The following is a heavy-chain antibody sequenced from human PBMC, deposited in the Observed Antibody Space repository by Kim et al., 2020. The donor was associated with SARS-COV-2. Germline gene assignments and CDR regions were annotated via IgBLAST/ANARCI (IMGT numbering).Heavy chain of an antibody. J-gene: IGHJ3*02. Sequence: RVTISVDTSKNQFSLKLSSVTAADTAVYYCARERITMVRGVIGGRRAFDIWGQGTMVTVSS. V-gene: IGHV4-31*02. D-gene: IGHD3-10*01. CDR3: ARERITMVRGVIGGRRAFDI.